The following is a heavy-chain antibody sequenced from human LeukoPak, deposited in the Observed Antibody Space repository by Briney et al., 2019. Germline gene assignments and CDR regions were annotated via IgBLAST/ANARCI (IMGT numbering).Heavy chain of an antibody. J-gene: IGHJ4*02. Sequence: GGSLRLSCAASGFTVSSNYMSWVRQAPGKGLEWVSVIYSGGSTHYTDSVRGRFTISRDNSKNTLYLQMNSLRADDTAMYYCAREITMVRGVPMYYFDYWGQGTLVTVSS. V-gene: IGHV3-66*02. CDR1: GFTVSSNY. CDR3: AREITMVRGVPMYYFDY. D-gene: IGHD3-10*01. CDR2: IYSGGST.